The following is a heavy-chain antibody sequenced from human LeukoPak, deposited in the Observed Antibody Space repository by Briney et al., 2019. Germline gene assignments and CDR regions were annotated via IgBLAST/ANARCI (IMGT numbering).Heavy chain of an antibody. CDR1: GFVVSSHY. CDR2: IYTSGHT. Sequence: PGGSLRLSCAASGFVVSSHYMTWARQAPGKGLEWVAFIYTSGHTYYAESVEGRFTISGDNSKNMLYLQMSSLRAEDTAVYYCAREFSNSPSYFDYWGQGTLVTVSS. CDR3: AREFSNSPSYFDY. D-gene: IGHD2/OR15-2a*01. V-gene: IGHV3-53*01. J-gene: IGHJ4*02.